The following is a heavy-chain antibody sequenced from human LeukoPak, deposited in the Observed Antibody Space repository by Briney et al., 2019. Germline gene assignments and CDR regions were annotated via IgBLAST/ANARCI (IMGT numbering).Heavy chain of an antibody. CDR1: GFTFSSYS. D-gene: IGHD6-19*01. CDR2: ISSSSSYI. Sequence: GGSLRLSCAASGFTFSSYSMNWVRQAPGKGLEWVSSISSSSSYIYYADSVKGRFTISRDNAKNSLYLQMNSLRAEDTGVYYCARDRVGAVAGTNLDYWGQGTLVTVSS. CDR3: ARDRVGAVAGTNLDY. V-gene: IGHV3-21*01. J-gene: IGHJ4*02.